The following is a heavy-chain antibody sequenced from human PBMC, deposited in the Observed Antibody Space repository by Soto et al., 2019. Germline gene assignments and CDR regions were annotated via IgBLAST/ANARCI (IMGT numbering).Heavy chain of an antibody. CDR1: GFTFSSYS. CDR3: AREGRLAARPFVY. V-gene: IGHV3-21*01. D-gene: IGHD6-6*01. Sequence: EVQLVESGGGLVKPGGSLRLSCAASGFTFSSYSMNWVRQAPGKGLEWVSSISSSSSYIYYADSVKGRFTISRDNAKNSLYLQMNSLRAEDTAVYYCAREGRLAARPFVYWGQGTLVTVSS. CDR2: ISSSSSYI. J-gene: IGHJ4*02.